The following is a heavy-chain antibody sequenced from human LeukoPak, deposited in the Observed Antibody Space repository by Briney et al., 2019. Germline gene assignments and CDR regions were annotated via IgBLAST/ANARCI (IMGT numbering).Heavy chain of an antibody. D-gene: IGHD3-22*01. CDR1: GGSISSGGYS. CDR3: ARGSSGYYS. Sequence: SQTLSLTCAVSGGSISSGGYSWSWIRQPPGKGLEWIGYIYHSGSTYYNPSLKSRVTISVDRSKNQFSLKLSSVTGADTAVYYCARGSSGYYSWGQGTLVTVSS. V-gene: IGHV4-30-2*01. J-gene: IGHJ4*02. CDR2: IYHSGST.